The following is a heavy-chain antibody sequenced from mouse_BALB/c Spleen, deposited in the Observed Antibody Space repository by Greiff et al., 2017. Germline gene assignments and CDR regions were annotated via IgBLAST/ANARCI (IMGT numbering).Heavy chain of an antibody. Sequence: EVQLQQSGPELVKPGASVKLSCKTSGYTFTEYTMHWVQQSHGKSLEWIGGINHNTGGTSYNKKVKGKATLTVDKSSSTAYMELRSLTSEESAFYYCARLDGNYYAYWGQGTLVTVSA. V-gene: IGHV1-22*01. D-gene: IGHD2-1*01. CDR1: GYTFTEYT. J-gene: IGHJ3*01. CDR2: INHNTGGT. CDR3: ARLDGNYYAY.